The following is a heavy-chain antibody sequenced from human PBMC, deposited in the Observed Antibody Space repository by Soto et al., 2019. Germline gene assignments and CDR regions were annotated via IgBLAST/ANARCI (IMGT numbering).Heavy chain of an antibody. J-gene: IGHJ4*02. Sequence: EVQLVESGGGLVQPGRSLRLSCAASGFTFDDYAMHWVRQAPGKGLEWVSGISWNSGSIGYADSVKGRFTISRDNAKNSLYLQMNSLRAEDTALYYCAKDIGWGQVTLVTVSS. CDR1: GFTFDDYA. CDR2: ISWNSGSI. V-gene: IGHV3-9*01. CDR3: AKDIG.